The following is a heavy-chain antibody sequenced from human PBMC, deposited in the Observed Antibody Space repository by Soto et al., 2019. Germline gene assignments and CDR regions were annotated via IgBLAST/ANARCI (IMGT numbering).Heavy chain of an antibody. Sequence: SETLSLTCAVYGGSFSGYYWSWIRQPPGKGLEWIGEINHSGSTNYNPSLKSRVTISVDTSKNQFSLKLSSVAAADTAVYYCERGIERDIVVVPAAMPIYYFDYWGQGTLVTVSS. J-gene: IGHJ4*02. D-gene: IGHD2-2*01. CDR2: INHSGST. V-gene: IGHV4-34*01. CDR1: GGSFSGYY. CDR3: ERGIERDIVVVPAAMPIYYFDY.